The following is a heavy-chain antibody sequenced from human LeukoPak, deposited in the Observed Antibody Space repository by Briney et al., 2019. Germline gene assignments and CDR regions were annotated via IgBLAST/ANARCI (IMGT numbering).Heavy chain of an antibody. V-gene: IGHV4-34*01. J-gene: IGHJ1*01. D-gene: IGHD3-10*01. CDR3: ARGRTMVRGVIKGKYFQH. CDR1: GGSFSGYY. Sequence: ASETLSLTCAVYGGSFSGYYWSWIRQPPGKGLERIGEINHSGSTNYNPSLKSRVTISVDTSKNQFSLKLSSVTAADTAVYYCARGRTMVRGVIKGKYFQHWGQGTLVTVSS. CDR2: INHSGST.